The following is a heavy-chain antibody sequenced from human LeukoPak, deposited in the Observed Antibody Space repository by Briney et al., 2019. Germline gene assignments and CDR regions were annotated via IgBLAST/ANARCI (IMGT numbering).Heavy chain of an antibody. D-gene: IGHD6-13*01. J-gene: IGHJ5*02. CDR3: ARAYSSSWYYNWFDP. V-gene: IGHV4-38-2*02. CDR1: GYSISSGYY. CDR2: DSGST. Sequence: SETLSLTCTVSGYSISSGYYWGWIRQPPGKGLEWIGSDSGSTYYNPSLKSRVTISVDTSKNQFSLKLRSVTAADTAMYYCARAYSSSWYYNWFDPWGQGTLVTVSS.